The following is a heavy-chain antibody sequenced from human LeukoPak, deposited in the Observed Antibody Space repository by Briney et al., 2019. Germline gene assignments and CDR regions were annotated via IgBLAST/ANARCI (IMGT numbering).Heavy chain of an antibody. D-gene: IGHD6-6*01. CDR3: ASRAEYSSSSEGY. CDR1: GYTFTSQY. Sequence: ASVKVSCKASGYTFTSQYMHWVRQAPGQGLEWMGIINPSGGSTTYAQKFQGRVTMTRDTSTSTVYMELSRLRSDDTAVYYCASRAEYSSSSEGYWGQGTLVTVSS. CDR2: INPSGGST. J-gene: IGHJ4*02. V-gene: IGHV1-46*01.